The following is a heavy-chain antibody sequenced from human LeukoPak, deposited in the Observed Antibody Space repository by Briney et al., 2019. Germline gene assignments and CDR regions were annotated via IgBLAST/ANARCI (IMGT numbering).Heavy chain of an antibody. V-gene: IGHV4-39*01. CDR3: ARQGYFLELFRFDY. J-gene: IGHJ4*02. Sequence: PSETLSLTCTVSGGSISSSSYYWGWIRQPPGQGLEWIGSIYYSGSTYYNPSLKSRVNISVDTSKNQFSLKLSSVTAADTAVYYCARQGYFLELFRFDYWGQGTLVTVSS. CDR2: IYYSGST. CDR1: GGSISSSSYY. D-gene: IGHD1-7*01.